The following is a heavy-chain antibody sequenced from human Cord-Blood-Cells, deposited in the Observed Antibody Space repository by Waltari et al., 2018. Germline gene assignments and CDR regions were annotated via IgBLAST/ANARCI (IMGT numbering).Heavy chain of an antibody. CDR3: ASHYQYSRGWYENDY. J-gene: IGHJ4*02. V-gene: IGHV1-18*01. D-gene: IGHD6-19*01. CDR2: ISAYNGNT. CDR1: GYTFTSYG. Sequence: QVQLVQSGAEVKKPVASVKVSCKASGYTFTSYGISWVRQSPGQVLEWMVWISAYNGNTNYAPKLQVRVTMTTDKSTSTAYMELRSLSSDDTAVYYCASHYQYSRGWYENDYWGQGTLVTVSS.